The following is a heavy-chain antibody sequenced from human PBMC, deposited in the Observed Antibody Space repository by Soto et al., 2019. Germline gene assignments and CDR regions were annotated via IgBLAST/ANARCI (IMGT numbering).Heavy chain of an antibody. J-gene: IGHJ4*02. D-gene: IGHD6-19*01. CDR3: VSINAGGWYYFDY. Sequence: SETLSLTCAVSGGSIDNSTYYWGWIRQPPGKGLEWIGSVYYSGSSYYSPSLKSRVTMSVDSSKNHFSLILDSVTAADTAVYYCVSINAGGWYYFDYWGQGIQVTVSS. CDR2: VYYSGSS. V-gene: IGHV4-39*02. CDR1: GGSIDNSTYY.